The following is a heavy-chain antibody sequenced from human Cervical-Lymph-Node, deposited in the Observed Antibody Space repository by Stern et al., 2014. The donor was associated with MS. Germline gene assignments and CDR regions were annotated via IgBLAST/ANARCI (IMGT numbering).Heavy chain of an antibody. V-gene: IGHV1-69*06. CDR3: ARGGGLVGYFDY. Sequence: QVQLVQSGAEVKKPGSSVKVSCKASGDTFTSYAINWVRQVPGQGLEWMGGITQFFGTTNYAQKFQGRVTITADKSTNAAYMELMTLRSEDTAVYYCARGGGLVGYFDYWGQGTLVSVSS. CDR2: ITQFFGTT. CDR1: GDTFTSYA. J-gene: IGHJ4*02. D-gene: IGHD1-26*01.